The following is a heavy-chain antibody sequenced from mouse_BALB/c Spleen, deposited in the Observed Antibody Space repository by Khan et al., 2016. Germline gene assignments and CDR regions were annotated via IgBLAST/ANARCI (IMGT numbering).Heavy chain of an antibody. V-gene: IGHV3-2*02. CDR2: ISYSGST. Sequence: VQLQESGPGLVKPSQSLSLTCTVTGYSITSDYAWNWIRQFPGNKLEWMGYISYSGSTNYNPSLKSRISITRDTSKNQFFLQLNSVTTEDTATYYGARDYGYYYWYFDVWGAGTTVTVSS. CDR1: GYSITSDYA. CDR3: ARDYGYYYWYFDV. J-gene: IGHJ1*01. D-gene: IGHD1-2*01.